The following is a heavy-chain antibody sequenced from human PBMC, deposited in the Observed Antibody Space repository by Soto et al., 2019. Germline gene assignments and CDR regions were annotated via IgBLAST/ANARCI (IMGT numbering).Heavy chain of an antibody. CDR3: ARAQSVGATKGYYFDY. V-gene: IGHV1-69*06. CDR1: GGTFSSYA. D-gene: IGHD1-26*01. CDR2: IIPIFGTA. Sequence: ASVKVSCKASGGTFSSYAISWVRQAPGQGLEWMGGIIPIFGTANYAQKFQGRVTITADKSTSTAYMELSSLRSEDTAVYYCARAQSVGATKGYYFDYWGQGTLVTVSS. J-gene: IGHJ4*02.